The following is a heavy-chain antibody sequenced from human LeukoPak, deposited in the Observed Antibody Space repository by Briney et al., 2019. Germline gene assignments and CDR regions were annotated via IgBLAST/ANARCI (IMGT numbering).Heavy chain of an antibody. CDR1: GFTFSSYS. CDR2: ISSSSYI. V-gene: IGHV3-21*01. D-gene: IGHD3-22*01. J-gene: IGHJ4*02. CDR3: ARGGITMIVVAYYFDY. Sequence: GGSLRLSCAASGFTFSSYSMNWVRQAPGKGLEWVSSISSSSYIYYADSVKGRFTISRDNAKNSLYLQMNSLRAEDTAVYYCARGGITMIVVAYYFDYWGQGTLVTVSS.